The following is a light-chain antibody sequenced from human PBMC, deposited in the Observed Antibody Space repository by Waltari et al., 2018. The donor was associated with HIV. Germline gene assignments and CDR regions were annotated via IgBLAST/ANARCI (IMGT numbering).Light chain of an antibody. J-gene: IGKJ4*01. Sequence: EIVLTQSPATLSLSPGERVTLSCRASQSVSSHLAWYQQRPGQAPRLLISDASNRATGIPARFSGSGSGTDFTLTISSLQPEDFAVYYCQQRSNWPLTFGGGTKVEIK. CDR1: QSVSSH. V-gene: IGKV3-11*01. CDR3: QQRSNWPLT. CDR2: DAS.